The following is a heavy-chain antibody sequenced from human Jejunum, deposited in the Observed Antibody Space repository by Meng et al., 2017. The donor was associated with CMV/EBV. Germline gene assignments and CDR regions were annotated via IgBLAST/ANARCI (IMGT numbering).Heavy chain of an antibody. CDR3: ARGGHSSDSSYYFDF. V-gene: IGHV4-39*07. J-gene: IGHJ4*02. Sequence: GSISGSHYYWGWIRQTPGKGLEWIGSMFDSGSFYYNPSLKSRLSISVDTSNNQFSLRLTFVTAADTALYYCARGGHSSDSSYYFDFWSQGTLVTVSS. CDR2: MFDSGSF. D-gene: IGHD3-22*01. CDR1: GSISGSHYY.